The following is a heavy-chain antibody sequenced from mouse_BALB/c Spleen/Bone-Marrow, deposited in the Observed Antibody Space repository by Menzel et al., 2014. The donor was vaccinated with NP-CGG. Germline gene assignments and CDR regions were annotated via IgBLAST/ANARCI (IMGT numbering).Heavy chain of an antibody. CDR1: GHTLTDHW. J-gene: IGHJ2*01. CDR2: IDISDSYT. V-gene: IGHV1-69*01. Sequence: VQRVESGAELVMPGASVKMSCKASGHTLTDHWTHWVKQRPGQGLEWIGAIDISDSYTTYNQKFKGKATLTVDESSSTAYMQLSRLTSEDSAVYYCARGGANVDYWGQGTTLTVSS. CDR3: ARGGANVDY.